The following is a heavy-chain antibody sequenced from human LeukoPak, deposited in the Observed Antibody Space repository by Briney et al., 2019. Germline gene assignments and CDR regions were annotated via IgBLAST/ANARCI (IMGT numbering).Heavy chain of an antibody. J-gene: IGHJ3*01. CDR2: INPNTGDT. V-gene: IGHV1-2*02. Sequence: ASVKVSCKASGYPFIDYYLHWVRQAPGQGLEWMGCINPNTGDTNSAQNFQGRVIMTRDTSITTTYMELSRLKSDDTALYYCASKGAGHCYDASCMGSFDLWGQGTTVAVSS. D-gene: IGHD2-15*01. CDR3: ASKGAGHCYDASCMGSFDL. CDR1: GYPFIDYY.